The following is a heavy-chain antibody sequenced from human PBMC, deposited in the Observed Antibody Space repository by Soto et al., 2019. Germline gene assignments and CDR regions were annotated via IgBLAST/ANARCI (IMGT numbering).Heavy chain of an antibody. J-gene: IGHJ5*02. V-gene: IGHV3-21*01. CDR3: ARDPSHDNFWGSYRYMGWFDP. Sequence: EVQLVESGGGLVKPGGSLRLSCVASGFTFSHYNMNWVRQTPGKGLEWVSSISTSGYIYNADSVKGRFTISRDDSRNSLYLQMTTLRAEDTAVYYCARDPSHDNFWGSYRYMGWFDPWGQGTLVTVSS. D-gene: IGHD3-16*02. CDR2: ISTSGYI. CDR1: GFTFSHYN.